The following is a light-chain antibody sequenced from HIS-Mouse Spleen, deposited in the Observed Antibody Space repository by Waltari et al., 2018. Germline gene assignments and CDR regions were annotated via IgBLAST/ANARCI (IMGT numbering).Light chain of an antibody. J-gene: IGLJ3*02. CDR3: LLSYSGARPWV. V-gene: IGLV7-46*01. CDR1: TGAVTSGHY. CDR2: VTS. Sequence: QAVVTQEPSLTVSPGGTVTLTCGSSTGAVTSGHYPYWCQQKPGQAPMTLIYVTSNTHSWPPARFSGSRLGGKATLTLSGAQPEDEAEYYCLLSYSGARPWVFGGGTKLTVL.